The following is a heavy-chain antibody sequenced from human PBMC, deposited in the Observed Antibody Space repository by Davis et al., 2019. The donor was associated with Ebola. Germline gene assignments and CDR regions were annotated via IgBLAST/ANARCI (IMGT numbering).Heavy chain of an antibody. V-gene: IGHV4-30-4*07. CDR1: GAFVRSGGYS. D-gene: IGHD3-22*01. CDR2: YYYTGST. CDR3: ARGDSYYDPSGYYAGPEAPDH. J-gene: IGHJ4*02. Sequence: SETLSLTCAVSGAFVRSGGYSWIWLRQPPGKGLEWIGYYYYTGSTYYSPSLRSRVTISVDTSKNLFSLKLTSVTAADTAVYYCARGDSYYDPSGYYAGPEAPDHWGQGTLVSVSS.